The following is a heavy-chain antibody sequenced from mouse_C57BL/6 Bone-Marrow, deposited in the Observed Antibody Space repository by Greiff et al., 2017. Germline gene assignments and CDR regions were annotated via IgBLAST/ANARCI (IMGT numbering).Heavy chain of an antibody. CDR3: ARRGYGSSYLRYAMDY. J-gene: IGHJ4*01. V-gene: IGHV5-12*01. CDR1: GFTFSDYY. Sequence: EVQGVESGGGLVQPGGSLKLSCAASGFTFSDYYMYWVRQTPEKRLEWVAYISNGGGSTYYPDTVKGRFTISRDNAKNTLYLQMSRLKSGDTAMYYCARRGYGSSYLRYAMDYWGQGTSVTVSS. D-gene: IGHD1-1*01. CDR2: ISNGGGST.